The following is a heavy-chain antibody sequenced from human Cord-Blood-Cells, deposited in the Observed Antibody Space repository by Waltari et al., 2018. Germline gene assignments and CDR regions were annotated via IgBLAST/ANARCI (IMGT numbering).Heavy chain of an antibody. J-gene: IGHJ4*02. Sequence: EVQLLESGGGLVQPGGSLRLSCADSGFTFSSYAMSCVRQAPGKGLEWVSAISGSGGSTYYADSVKGRFTISRDNSKNTLYLQMNSLRAEDTAVYYCAKDIGPLGSSALDYWGQGTLVTVSS. CDR3: AKDIGPLGSSALDY. CDR1: GFTFSSYA. D-gene: IGHD6-6*01. CDR2: ISGSGGST. V-gene: IGHV3-23*01.